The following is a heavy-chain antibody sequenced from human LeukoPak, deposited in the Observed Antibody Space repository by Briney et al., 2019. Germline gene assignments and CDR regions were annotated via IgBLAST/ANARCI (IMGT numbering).Heavy chain of an antibody. V-gene: IGHV4-39*07. CDR1: GGSISSSSYY. D-gene: IGHD3-22*01. J-gene: IGHJ4*02. Sequence: SETPSLTCTVSGGSISSSSYYWGWIRQPPGKGLEWIGSIYYSGSTYYNPSLKSRVTISVDTSKNQFSLKLSSVTAADTAVYYCARGAARNTMIGQNWGQGTLVTVSS. CDR2: IYYSGST. CDR3: ARGAARNTMIGQN.